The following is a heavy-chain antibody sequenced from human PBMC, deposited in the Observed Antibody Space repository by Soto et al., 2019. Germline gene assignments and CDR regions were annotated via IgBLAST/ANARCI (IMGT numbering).Heavy chain of an antibody. V-gene: IGHV1-2*02. D-gene: IGHD3-22*01. CDR1: GYTFTGYY. J-gene: IGHJ4*02. CDR2: INPNSGGT. CDR3: ARGIRTDYYDSSIYQDY. Sequence: EASVKVSCKASGYTFTGYYIHWVRQAPGQGLEWMGWINPNSGGTNYAQKFQGRVTMTRDTSISTAYMYLSSLRSDDTAVYYCARGIRTDYYDSSIYQDYWGQGTLVTVSS.